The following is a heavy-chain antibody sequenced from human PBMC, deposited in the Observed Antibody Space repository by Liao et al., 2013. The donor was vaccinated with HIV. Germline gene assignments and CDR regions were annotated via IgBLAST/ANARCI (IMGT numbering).Heavy chain of an antibody. D-gene: IGHD1-26*01. J-gene: IGHJ4*02. V-gene: IGHV4-39*07. Sequence: QLQLQESGPGLVKTSETLSLTCTVSGDSVMRSNYYWGWIRQPPGKGLEWIGSIHYSGTSHYNPTLKSRVTISVDTSKNQFSLNLSSATAADTAIYFCARDLVGGHYADYWGQGTLVTVSS. CDR3: ARDLVGGHYADY. CDR1: GDSVMRSNYY. CDR2: IHYSGTS.